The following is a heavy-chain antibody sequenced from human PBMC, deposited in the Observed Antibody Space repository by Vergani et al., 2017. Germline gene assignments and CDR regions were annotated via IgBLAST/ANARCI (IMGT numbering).Heavy chain of an antibody. D-gene: IGHD3-22*01. CDR1: GYTFTSYY. V-gene: IGHV1-46*03. Sequence: QVQLVQSGAEVKKPGASVKVSCKASGYTFTSYYMHWVRQAPGQGLEWMGIINPSGGSTSYAQKFQGRVTMTRDTSTSTVYMELSSLRSEDTAVYYCARGVRASDYDSRCPHEMHFDYWGQGTLVTVSS. CDR3: ARGVRASDYDSRCPHEMHFDY. CDR2: INPSGGST. J-gene: IGHJ4*02.